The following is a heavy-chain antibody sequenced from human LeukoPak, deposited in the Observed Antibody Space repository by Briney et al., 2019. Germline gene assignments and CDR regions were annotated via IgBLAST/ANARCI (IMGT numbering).Heavy chain of an antibody. J-gene: IGHJ4*02. Sequence: SETLSLTCTVSGGSISSSSYYWGWIRQPPGKGLEWIGSIYYSGSTYYNPSLKSRVTISVDTSKNQFSLKLSSVTAADTAVYYCARRLIGVAIDYWGQGTLVTVSS. V-gene: IGHV4-39*01. CDR1: GGSISSSSYY. CDR3: ARRLIGVAIDY. D-gene: IGHD2-21*01. CDR2: IYYSGST.